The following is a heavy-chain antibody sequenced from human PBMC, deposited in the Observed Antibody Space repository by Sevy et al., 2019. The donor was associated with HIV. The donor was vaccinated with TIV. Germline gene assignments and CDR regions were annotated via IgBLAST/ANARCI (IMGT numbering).Heavy chain of an antibody. J-gene: IGHJ6*02. Sequence: GGSLRLSCAASGFTFSTYAMHWVRQAPGKGLEWVSSISSSSSYIYYADSVKGRFTISRDNAKNSLYLQMNSLRAEDTAVYYCARDRDIVVVVAATTDPYYYYGMDVWGQGTTVTVSS. CDR2: ISSSSSYI. V-gene: IGHV3-21*01. D-gene: IGHD2-15*01. CDR3: ARDRDIVVVVAATTDPYYYYGMDV. CDR1: GFTFSTYA.